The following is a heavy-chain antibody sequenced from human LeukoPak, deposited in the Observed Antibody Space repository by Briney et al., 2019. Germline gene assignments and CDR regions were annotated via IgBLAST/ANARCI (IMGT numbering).Heavy chain of an antibody. D-gene: IGHD3-22*01. J-gene: IGHJ4*02. CDR3: ARASYSYDINGWVPFDY. CDR1: GGSITSTSYY. CDR2: IYTSGST. Sequence: SETLSLTCTVSGGSITSTSYYWGWIRQPAGKGLEWIGRIYTSGSTNYNPSLKSRVTISGDTSKNQFSLRLSSVTAADTAVYYCARASYSYDINGWVPFDYWGQGTQVTVSS. V-gene: IGHV4-61*02.